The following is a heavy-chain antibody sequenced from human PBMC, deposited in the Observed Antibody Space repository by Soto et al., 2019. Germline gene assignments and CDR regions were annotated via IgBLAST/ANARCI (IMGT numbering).Heavy chain of an antibody. CDR2: IKQDGSEK. Sequence: GGSLRLSCAASGFTFSSYWMSWVRQAPGKGLEWVANIKQDGSEKYYVDSVKGRFTISRDNAKNSLYLQMNSLRAEDTAVYYCASPSSGWPFASPYYFDYWGQGTLVTVSS. CDR3: ASPSSGWPFASPYYFDY. CDR1: GFTFSSYW. V-gene: IGHV3-7*01. J-gene: IGHJ4*02. D-gene: IGHD6-19*01.